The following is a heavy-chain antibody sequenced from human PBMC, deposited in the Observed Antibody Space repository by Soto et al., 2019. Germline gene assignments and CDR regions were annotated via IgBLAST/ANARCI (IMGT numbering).Heavy chain of an antibody. CDR2: IYYSGST. CDR3: ARGVIH. V-gene: IGHV4-31*03. J-gene: IGHJ4*02. Sequence: QVQLQESGPGLVKPSQTLSLTCTVSGGSISSGGYYWSWIRQHPGKGLEWTGYIYYSGSTAYNPSLKSRLTISVATSKNQFSMNLSSVTAADPAVYYCARGVIHWGQGTLVTVFS. CDR1: GGSISSGGYY. D-gene: IGHD3-16*02.